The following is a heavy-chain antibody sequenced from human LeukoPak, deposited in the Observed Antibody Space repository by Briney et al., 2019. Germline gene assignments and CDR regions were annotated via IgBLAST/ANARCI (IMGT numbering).Heavy chain of an antibody. CDR1: GFSVSNYY. V-gene: IGHV3-66*03. Sequence: GGSLRLSCAGSGFSVSNYYISWVRQAPGKGLEWVSLIRDSGETFYADSVKGRFAISRDNSKNTKYLQMNRLRVEDTAVYFCARDRAVTQDWVEFDPWGQGTLVTVSS. CDR2: IRDSGET. CDR3: ARDRAVTQDWVEFDP. D-gene: IGHD4-17*01. J-gene: IGHJ5*02.